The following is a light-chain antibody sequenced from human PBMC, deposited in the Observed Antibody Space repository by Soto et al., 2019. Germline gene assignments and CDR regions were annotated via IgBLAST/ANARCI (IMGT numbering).Light chain of an antibody. CDR3: SSYTSSSIDYV. Sequence: QSALTQPASVSGSPGQSITISCTGTSSDVGGYNYVSWYQQHPGKPPKLMIYEVSNRPSGVSNRFSGYKSDNTASLTISGLQAEDEADYYCSSYTSSSIDYVFGTGTKVTVL. V-gene: IGLV2-14*01. CDR2: EVS. J-gene: IGLJ1*01. CDR1: SSDVGGYNY.